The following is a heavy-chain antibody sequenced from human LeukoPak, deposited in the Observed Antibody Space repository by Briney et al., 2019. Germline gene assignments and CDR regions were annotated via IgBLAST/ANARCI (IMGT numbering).Heavy chain of an antibody. CDR1: GGSIGSYF. CDR2: IYYGGGT. Sequence: PSETLSLTCTVSGGSIGSYFWSWIRQPPGKGLEWIGYIYYGGGTNYNPSFECRITISVDTSKNRISLNLTSVTASDTAIYYCARERGDYDSDNWFDSWGQGTLVTVSS. V-gene: IGHV4-59*01. J-gene: IGHJ5*01. CDR3: ARERGDYDSDNWFDS. D-gene: IGHD4-17*01.